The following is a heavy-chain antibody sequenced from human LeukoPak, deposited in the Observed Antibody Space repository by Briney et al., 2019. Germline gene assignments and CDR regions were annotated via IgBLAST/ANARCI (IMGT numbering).Heavy chain of an antibody. V-gene: IGHV4-59*08. CDR2: ISNSGST. D-gene: IGHD1-1*01. CDR3: ARHYWSDPVSY. J-gene: IGHJ4*02. Sequence: SETLSLTCSVSGASISSYYWSWMRRPPGKGLEWIGYISNSGSTNYNPSLKSRVTISLDTTKNQFSLNLNSMTAADPPVYFCARHYWSDPVSYWGEGRLVTV. CDR1: GASISSYY.